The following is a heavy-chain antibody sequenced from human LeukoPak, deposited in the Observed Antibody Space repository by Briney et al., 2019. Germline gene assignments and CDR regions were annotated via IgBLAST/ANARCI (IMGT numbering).Heavy chain of an antibody. CDR1: GGSISSSSYY. V-gene: IGHV4-39*01. Sequence: SETLSLTCTVSGGSISSSSYYWGWIRQPPGKGLEWIGSIYYSGSTYYSPSLKSRVTISVDTSKNQFSLKLSSVTAADTAVYYCARQGRYFDWLLYDWGQGTLVTVSS. CDR3: ARQGRYFDWLLYD. J-gene: IGHJ4*02. CDR2: IYYSGST. D-gene: IGHD3-9*01.